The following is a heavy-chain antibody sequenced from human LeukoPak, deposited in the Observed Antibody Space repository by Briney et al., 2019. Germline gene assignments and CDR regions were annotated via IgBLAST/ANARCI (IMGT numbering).Heavy chain of an antibody. CDR2: IIPILGIA. Sequence: ASVTVSCKASGGTFSSYAISWVRQAPGQGLEWMGRIIPILGIANYAQKFQGRITITADKSTSTAYMELSSLRSEDTAVYYCARDPSGYGGNLYYYGMDVWGQGTTVTVSS. J-gene: IGHJ6*02. V-gene: IGHV1-69*04. CDR1: GGTFSSYA. D-gene: IGHD4-23*01. CDR3: ARDPSGYGGNLYYYGMDV.